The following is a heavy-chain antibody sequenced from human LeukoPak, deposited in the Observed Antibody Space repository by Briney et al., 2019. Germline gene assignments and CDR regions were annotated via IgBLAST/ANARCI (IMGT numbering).Heavy chain of an antibody. Sequence: ASVKVSCMASGYTFTGYYMHWVRQAPGQGLEWMGWINPNSGGTNYAQKFQGRVTMTRDTSISTAYMELSRLRSDDTAVYYCARDLYNWNDEGYFDYWGQGTLVTVSS. D-gene: IGHD1-1*01. CDR1: GYTFTGYY. CDR2: INPNSGGT. J-gene: IGHJ4*02. CDR3: ARDLYNWNDEGYFDY. V-gene: IGHV1-2*02.